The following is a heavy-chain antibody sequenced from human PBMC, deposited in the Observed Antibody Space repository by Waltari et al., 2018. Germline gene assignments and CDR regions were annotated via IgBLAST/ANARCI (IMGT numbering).Heavy chain of an antibody. CDR2: IRSKANSYAT. CDR3: TTYGGNSGADY. J-gene: IGHJ4*02. CDR1: GFTFSGSA. V-gene: IGHV3-73*01. Sequence: EVQLVESGGGFVQPGGSLKLSCAASGFTFSGSAMPWFRRASGKGLEWVGRIRSKANSYATAYAASVKGRFTISRDDSKNTAYLQMNSLKTEDTAVYYCTTYGGNSGADYWGQGTLVTVSS. D-gene: IGHD2-21*01.